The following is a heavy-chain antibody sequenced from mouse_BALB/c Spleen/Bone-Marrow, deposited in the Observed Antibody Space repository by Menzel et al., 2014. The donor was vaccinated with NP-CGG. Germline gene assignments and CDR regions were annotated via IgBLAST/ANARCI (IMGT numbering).Heavy chain of an antibody. CDR1: GFNIKDTY. D-gene: IGHD1-1*01. CDR3: ARYYYGSSYAMDY. V-gene: IGHV14-3*02. CDR2: IDPANGNT. J-gene: IGHJ4*01. Sequence: EVKLMESGAELVKPGASVKLSCTASGFNIKDTYMHWVKQRPEQGLEWIGRIDPANGNTKYDPKFQGKATITADTSSNTAYLQLSSLTSEDTAVYYCARYYYGSSYAMDYWGQGTSVTVSS.